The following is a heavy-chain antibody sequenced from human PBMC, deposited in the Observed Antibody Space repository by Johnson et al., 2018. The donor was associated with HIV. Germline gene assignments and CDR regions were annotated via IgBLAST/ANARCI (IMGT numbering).Heavy chain of an antibody. Sequence: QVQLVESGGGLVKPGGSLRLSCAASGFTFSDYYMSWIRQAPGKGLEWVSYISNSAITLYYADSVKGRFSISRDKAKSSVYLQMNSLRAEDTAVYYCARRGLANAFDIWGQGTMVTVSS. V-gene: IGHV3-11*04. J-gene: IGHJ3*02. CDR2: ISNSAITL. D-gene: IGHD3-10*01. CDR3: ARRGLANAFDI. CDR1: GFTFSDYY.